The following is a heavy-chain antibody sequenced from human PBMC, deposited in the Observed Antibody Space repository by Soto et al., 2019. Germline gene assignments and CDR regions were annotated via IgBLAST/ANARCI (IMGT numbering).Heavy chain of an antibody. CDR1: GFTFSSYW. Sequence: GGSLRLSCAASGFTFSSYWMHWVRQAPGKGLVWVSRINGDGNSTSYADSVKGRFTISRDNAKNTLYLQMNSLRAEDTAVYYCASDWGKKGEISGGGQEPLVTVSS. V-gene: IGHV3-74*01. D-gene: IGHD3-16*01. J-gene: IGHJ4*02. CDR2: INGDGNST. CDR3: ASDWGKKGEISG.